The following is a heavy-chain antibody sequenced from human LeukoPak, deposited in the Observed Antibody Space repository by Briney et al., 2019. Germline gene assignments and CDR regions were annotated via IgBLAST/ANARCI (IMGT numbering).Heavy chain of an antibody. J-gene: IGHJ6*03. V-gene: IGHV3-23*01. CDR1: GFTFSNYG. D-gene: IGHD3-10*01. Sequence: GGSLRLSCAASGFTFSNYGMNWVRQGPGKGLEWVSSISDSGAGTYYADSVKGRFTISRDNSKNTLYLQMNSLRAEDTAVYYCARYPRTQWFGELWDYYYYMDVWGKGTTVTISS. CDR2: ISDSGAGT. CDR3: ARYPRTQWFGELWDYYYYMDV.